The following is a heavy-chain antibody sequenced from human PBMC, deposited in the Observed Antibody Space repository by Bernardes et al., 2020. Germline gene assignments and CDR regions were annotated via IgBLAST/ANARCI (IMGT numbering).Heavy chain of an antibody. CDR1: GYTFTGYY. CDR2: INPNSGGT. CDR3: ARALLLGYSGYDYSVAFDI. V-gene: IGHV1-2*06. Sequence: ASVKVSCKASGYTFTGYYMHWVRQAPGQGLEWMGRINPNSGGTNYAQKFQGRVTMTRDTSISTAYMELSRLRSDDTAVYYCARALLLGYSGYDYSVAFDIWGQGTMVTVSS. D-gene: IGHD5-12*01. J-gene: IGHJ3*02.